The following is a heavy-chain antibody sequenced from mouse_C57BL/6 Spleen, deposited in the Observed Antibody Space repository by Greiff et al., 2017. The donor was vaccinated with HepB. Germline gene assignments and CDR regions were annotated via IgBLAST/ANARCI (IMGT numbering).Heavy chain of an antibody. J-gene: IGHJ2*01. V-gene: IGHV1-50*01. D-gene: IGHD1-1*01. CDR1: GYTFTSYW. Sequence: VQLQQSGAELVKPGASVKLSCKASGYTFTSYWMQWVKQRPGQGLEWIGEIDPSDSYTNYNQKFKGKATLTVDTSSSTAYMQLSSLTSEDSAVYYCARSDYYCSSMYYFDYWGQGTTLTVSS. CDR2: IDPSDSYT. CDR3: ARSDYYCSSMYYFDY.